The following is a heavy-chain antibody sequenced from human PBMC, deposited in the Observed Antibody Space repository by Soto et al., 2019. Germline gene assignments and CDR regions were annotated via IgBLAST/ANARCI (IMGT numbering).Heavy chain of an antibody. CDR1: GGSISSGGYY. J-gene: IGHJ6*02. CDR2: IYCCGTT. CDR3: ARGDCSGGTCNYYYYYGVAV. D-gene: IGHD2-15*01. V-gene: IGHV4-61*03. Sequence: SETLSLTCTVSGGSISSGGYYWSWIRQHRGKGLECSGYIYCCGTTYYHTSLKTPLPISVDTSNNPFSLKLSSVTAADTAVYYCARGDCSGGTCNYYYYYGVAVWRPGTTVTVSS.